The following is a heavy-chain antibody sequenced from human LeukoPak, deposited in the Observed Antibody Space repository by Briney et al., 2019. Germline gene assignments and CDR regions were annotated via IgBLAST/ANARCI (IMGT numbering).Heavy chain of an antibody. CDR2: FDPEDGET. J-gene: IGHJ3*02. D-gene: IGHD2-15*01. V-gene: IGHV1-24*01. CDR1: GYTLTELS. Sequence: ASVKVSCKVSGYTLTELSMHWVRQAPGKGLEWMGGFDPEDGETIYAQKFQGRVTMTEDTSTDTAYMELSSLRSEDTAVYYCATEGLVVVGATAFDIWGQGTMVTVSS. CDR3: ATEGLVVVGATAFDI.